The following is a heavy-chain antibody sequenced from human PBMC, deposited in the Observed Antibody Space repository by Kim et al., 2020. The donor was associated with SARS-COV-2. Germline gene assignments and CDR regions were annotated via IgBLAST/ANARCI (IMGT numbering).Heavy chain of an antibody. D-gene: IGHD6-13*01. V-gene: IGHV3-30-3*01. CDR1: GFTFSSYA. CDR3: AGGSGYSSSWRSYGMDV. CDR2: ISYDGSNK. J-gene: IGHJ6*02. Sequence: GGSLRLSCAASGFTFSSYAMHWVRQAPGKGLEWVAVISYDGSNKYYADSVKGRFTISRDNSKNTLYLQMNSLRAEDTAVYYCAGGSGYSSSWRSYGMDVWGQGTTVTVSS.